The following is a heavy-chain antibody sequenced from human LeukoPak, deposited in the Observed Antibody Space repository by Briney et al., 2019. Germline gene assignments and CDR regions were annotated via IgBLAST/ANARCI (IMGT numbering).Heavy chain of an antibody. D-gene: IGHD6-19*01. Sequence: SETLSPTCTVSGGSISSYYWSWIRQPPGKGLEWIGYIYYSGSTNYNPSLKSRVTISVDTSKNQFSLKLSSVTAADTAVYYCARDLGGWQWLNWFDPWGQGTLVTVSS. CDR2: IYYSGST. CDR1: GGSISSYY. V-gene: IGHV4-59*01. CDR3: ARDLGGWQWLNWFDP. J-gene: IGHJ5*02.